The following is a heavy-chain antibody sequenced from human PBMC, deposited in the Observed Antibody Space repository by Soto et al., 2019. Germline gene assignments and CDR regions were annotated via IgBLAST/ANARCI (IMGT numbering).Heavy chain of an antibody. CDR2: LNGDGSNT. Sequence: ELQLVESGGGLVQPGGSLRLSCAASGFTFSTYWMHWVRQAPGEGLVWVSHLNGDGSNTAYADSVKGRFTITRDNAKNTLYLQMNGLRVEDTAVYYCVRGTTGWHGMDYWGQGTLVTVSS. J-gene: IGHJ4*02. CDR3: VRGTTGWHGMDY. V-gene: IGHV3-74*01. CDR1: GFTFSTYW. D-gene: IGHD1-1*01.